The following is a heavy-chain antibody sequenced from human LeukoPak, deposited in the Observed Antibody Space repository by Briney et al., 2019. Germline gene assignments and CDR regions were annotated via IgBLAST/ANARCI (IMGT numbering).Heavy chain of an antibody. V-gene: IGHV3-11*04. CDR1: GFTFSDYY. CDR3: ARTLPADYGEAHYDFYYYYMDL. J-gene: IGHJ6*03. CDR2: ISSSGSTI. D-gene: IGHD3-22*01. Sequence: GGSLRLSCAASGFTFSDYYMSWIRQAPGKGLEWVSYISSSGSTIYYADSVKGRFTISRDNAKNSLYLQMNSLRAEDTGVYYVARTLPADYGEAHYDFYYYYMDLWGKGTTVTVSS.